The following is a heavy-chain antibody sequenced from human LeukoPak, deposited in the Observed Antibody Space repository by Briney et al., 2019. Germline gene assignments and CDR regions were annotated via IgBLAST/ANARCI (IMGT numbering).Heavy chain of an antibody. CDR3: AKVGYYYDSSGYYRYFDY. V-gene: IGHV3-23*01. CDR2: ISGSGGST. J-gene: IGHJ4*02. D-gene: IGHD3-22*01. CDR1: GFTFSSYA. Sequence: GGSLRLSCAASGFTFSSYAMSWVRQAPGKGLEWVSAISGSGGSTYYADSVKGRFTISRDNSKNTLYLQMNSLRAEDTAGYYCAKVGYYYDSSGYYRYFDYWGQGTLVTVSS.